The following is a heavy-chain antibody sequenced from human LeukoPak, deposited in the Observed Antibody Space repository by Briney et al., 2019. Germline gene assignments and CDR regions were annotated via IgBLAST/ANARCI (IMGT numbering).Heavy chain of an antibody. CDR3: ARQGWDSSGYSPFDY. V-gene: IGHV4-39*01. D-gene: IGHD3-22*01. J-gene: IGHJ4*02. CDR2: IYYSGDS. CDR1: GGSISSSRHY. Sequence: SETLSLTCTVSGGSISSSRHYWGWIRQPPGKGLEWIGSIYYSGDSYYNPSLKSRVTTSVDTSKSQFSLRLSSVTAADTAVYYCARQGWDSSGYSPFDYWGQGTLVTVSS.